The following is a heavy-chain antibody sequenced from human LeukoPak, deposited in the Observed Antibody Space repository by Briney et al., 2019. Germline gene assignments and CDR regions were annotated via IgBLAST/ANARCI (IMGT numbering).Heavy chain of an antibody. Sequence: ASVKVSCKASGYTFTGYYLYWVRQAPGQGLEWMGWINPNSGGTNYAQKFQGRVTMTRDTSISTAYMKLSGLRSDDTAVYYCAKQSSGWYDYWGQGTLVTVSS. CDR3: AKQSSGWYDY. J-gene: IGHJ4*02. CDR1: GYTFTGYY. CDR2: INPNSGGT. D-gene: IGHD6-19*01. V-gene: IGHV1-2*02.